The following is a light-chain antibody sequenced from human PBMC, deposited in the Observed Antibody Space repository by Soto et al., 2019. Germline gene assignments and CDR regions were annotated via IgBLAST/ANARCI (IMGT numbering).Light chain of an antibody. CDR3: QVWESGSAHVV. J-gene: IGLJ2*01. CDR2: SDT. CDR1: NIGSKV. Sequence: SYELTQPPSVSVAPGKTASISCGGNNIGSKVVHWYQQKPGQAPVLVIYSDTDLPPVIPERFSGSNSANVAYLTISRVEAGDEADYYCQVWESGSAHVVFGGGTKLTVL. V-gene: IGLV3-21*01.